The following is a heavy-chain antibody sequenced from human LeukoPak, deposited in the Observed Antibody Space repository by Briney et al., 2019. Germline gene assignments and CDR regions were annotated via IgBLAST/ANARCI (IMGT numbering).Heavy chain of an antibody. J-gene: IGHJ4*02. Sequence: ASVKVSCKASGYTFTSYGISWVRQAPGQGLEWMGWISAYNGNTNYAQKLQGRVTMTTDTSTSTAYMELRSLRSDDTAVYYCARGASRMSSSLYFFDYWGQGTLVTVSS. CDR1: GYTFTSYG. CDR3: ARGASRMSSSLYFFDY. D-gene: IGHD2-15*01. CDR2: ISAYNGNT. V-gene: IGHV1-18*01.